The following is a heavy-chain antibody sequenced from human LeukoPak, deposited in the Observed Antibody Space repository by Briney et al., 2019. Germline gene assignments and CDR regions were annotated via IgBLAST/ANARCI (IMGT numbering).Heavy chain of an antibody. D-gene: IGHD3-3*01. Sequence: SETLSLTCTVSGGSISSGDYFCSWIRQPPGKGLEWIGYICYSGSTYYTPSLKSRVTISVDTSKHQFSLKLSSVTAADTAVYYCARAVVFWSGYSHQDHRDALDIWGQGTMVTVSS. J-gene: IGHJ3*02. CDR1: GGSISSGDYF. CDR2: ICYSGST. CDR3: ARAVVFWSGYSHQDHRDALDI. V-gene: IGHV4-30-4*08.